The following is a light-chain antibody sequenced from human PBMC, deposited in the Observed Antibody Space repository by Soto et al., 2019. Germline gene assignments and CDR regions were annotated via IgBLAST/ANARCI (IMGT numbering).Light chain of an antibody. J-gene: IGKJ5*01. Sequence: EIVLTQSPGTLSLSPGERATLSCRASQSIRNFLAWYQQKPGQAPRLLIYGVSSRAAGIPDRFSGSGSGTDFTLTINRLEPEDFAVYYCQQYHNTPITFGQGTRLEIK. CDR3: QQYHNTPIT. CDR2: GVS. V-gene: IGKV3-20*01. CDR1: QSIRNF.